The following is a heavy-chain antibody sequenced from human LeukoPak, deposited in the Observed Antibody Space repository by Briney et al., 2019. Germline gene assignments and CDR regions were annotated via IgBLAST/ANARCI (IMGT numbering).Heavy chain of an antibody. Sequence: SETLSLTCSVSGYSISSGYYWGWIRQPPGKGLEWIATIYHSPSTYYNPSLKSRVTISVDTSRNRFSLKVNSVTAADTAVYYCARMDDYFGSGNYYNVINYYYMDVWGKGTTVTVS. J-gene: IGHJ6*03. D-gene: IGHD3-10*01. CDR2: IYHSPST. CDR1: GYSISSGYY. CDR3: ARMDDYFGSGNYYNVINYYYMDV. V-gene: IGHV4-38-2*01.